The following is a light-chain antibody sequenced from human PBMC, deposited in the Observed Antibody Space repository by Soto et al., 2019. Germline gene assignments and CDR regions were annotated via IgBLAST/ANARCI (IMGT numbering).Light chain of an antibody. CDR3: NSYTEDHPRFYV. CDR1: RSDVGRYDY. Sequence: QSALTQPASVSGSPGQSITISCTGTRSDVGRYDYVSWYQQHPGRAPKLIIYDVTRRPSGISNRFSGSKSGNTASLVISGLQAEDEADYYYNSYTEDHPRFYVFGSGTKLTVL. CDR2: DVT. J-gene: IGLJ1*01. V-gene: IGLV2-14*01.